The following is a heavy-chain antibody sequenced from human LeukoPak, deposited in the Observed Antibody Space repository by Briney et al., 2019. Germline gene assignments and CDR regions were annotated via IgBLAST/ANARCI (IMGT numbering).Heavy chain of an antibody. Sequence: ASVKVSCKVSGYTLTELSMHWVRQAPGKGLEWMGGFDPEDGETIYAQKLQGRVTMTEDTSTDTAYMELSSLRSEDTAAYYCATDGPPPMEYCSGGSCYLYNGMDVWGQGTTVTVSS. CDR2: FDPEDGET. CDR1: GYTLTELS. V-gene: IGHV1-24*01. D-gene: IGHD2-15*01. J-gene: IGHJ6*02. CDR3: ATDGPPPMEYCSGGSCYLYNGMDV.